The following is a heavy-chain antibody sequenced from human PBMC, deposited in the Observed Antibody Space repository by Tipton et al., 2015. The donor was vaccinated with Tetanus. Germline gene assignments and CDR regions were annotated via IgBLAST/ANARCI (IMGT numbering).Heavy chain of an antibody. V-gene: IGHV3-30*18. CDR3: AKDLAGGGNHMGAGDY. J-gene: IGHJ4*02. CDR2: ISYDGGNK. D-gene: IGHD1-14*01. Sequence: LSLTCAASGFTFSSYGMHWVRQAPGKGLEWVAVISYDGGNKYYADSVKGRFTISRDNSENTLYLQMNSLRAEDTAVYYCAKDLAGGGNHMGAGDYWGQGTLVTVSS. CDR1: GFTFSSYG.